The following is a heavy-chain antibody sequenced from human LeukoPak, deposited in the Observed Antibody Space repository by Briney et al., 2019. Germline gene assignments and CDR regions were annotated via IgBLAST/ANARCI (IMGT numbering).Heavy chain of an antibody. CDR1: GGSISSYY. CDR2: IYYSGST. D-gene: IGHD6-13*01. J-gene: IGHJ4*02. V-gene: IGHV4-59*08. Sequence: PSETLSLTCTVSGGSISSYYWSWIRQPPGKGLEWIGYIYYSGSTNYNPSLKGRVTISVDTSKNQFSLRLRSVTAPDTAVYYRASRSLYSSIVGSHPYFDYWGQGTLVTVSS. CDR3: ASRSLYSSIVGSHPYFDY.